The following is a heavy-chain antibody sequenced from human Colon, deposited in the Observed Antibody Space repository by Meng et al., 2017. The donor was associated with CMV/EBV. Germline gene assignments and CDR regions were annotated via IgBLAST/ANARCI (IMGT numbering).Heavy chain of an antibody. CDR2: IGTAGDT. CDR1: GFTFSSYD. V-gene: IGHV3-13*01. J-gene: IGHJ6*02. CDR3: ARGRYYYGMDV. Sequence: GESLKISCAASGFTFSSYDMHWVRQATGKGLEWVSAIGTAGDTYYPGSVKGRFTISRENAKNSLYLQMNSLRARDTAVYYCARGRYYYGMDVWGQGTTVTVSS.